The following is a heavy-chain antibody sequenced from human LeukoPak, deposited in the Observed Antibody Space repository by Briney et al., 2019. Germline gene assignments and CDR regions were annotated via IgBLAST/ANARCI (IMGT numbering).Heavy chain of an antibody. CDR3: ARDRGAVAATWFDY. Sequence: GGSLRLSCAASGFTFSGYYMSWVRQAPGKGLEWVSCIGSSSTYTNYADSVKGRFTISRDNAKNSLYLQMDGLRAEDTDVYYCARDRGAVAATWFDYWGQGTLVTVSS. J-gene: IGHJ4*02. D-gene: IGHD6-19*01. CDR2: IGSSSTYT. V-gene: IGHV3-11*05. CDR1: GFTFSGYY.